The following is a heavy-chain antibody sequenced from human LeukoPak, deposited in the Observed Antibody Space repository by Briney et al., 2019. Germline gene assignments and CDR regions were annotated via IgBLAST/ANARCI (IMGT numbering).Heavy chain of an antibody. V-gene: IGHV3-33*01. CDR1: GFTFSSYG. J-gene: IGHJ4*02. CDR2: VSNDGRNE. D-gene: IGHD1-26*01. CDR3: ARDSASTPLDY. Sequence: GRSLRLSCATSGFTFSSYGIHWVRQAPGKGMEWVAAVSNDGRNEYYADSVQGRFSISRDNPKNTVYLQMNSLRAEDTAVYYCARDSASTPLDYWGQGTLVTVSS.